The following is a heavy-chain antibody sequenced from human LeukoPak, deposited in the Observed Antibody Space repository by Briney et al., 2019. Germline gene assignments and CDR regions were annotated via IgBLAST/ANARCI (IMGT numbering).Heavy chain of an antibody. D-gene: IGHD6-13*01. J-gene: IGHJ4*02. CDR2: IFYDGSNK. CDR3: ARGPLIAAAGTLDY. V-gene: IGHV3-33*01. CDR1: GFTFSSYG. Sequence: GGSLRLSCAASGFTFSSYGMHWVRQAPGKGLERVAVIFYDGSNKYYATSVNGPFTISRDNSKNTLYLQMNSLRAEDTAVYYCARGPLIAAAGTLDYWGQGTLVTVSS.